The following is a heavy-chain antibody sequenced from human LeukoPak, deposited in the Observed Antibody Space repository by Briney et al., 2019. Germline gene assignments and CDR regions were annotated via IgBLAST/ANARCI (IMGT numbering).Heavy chain of an antibody. Sequence: GGSLRLSCAASGFTFSSYGMHWVRQAPGKGLEWVAVISYDGSNKYYADSVKGRFTISRDNSKNTLYLQMNSLRAEDTAVYYCAKDLPFYKCGGDCYPVDYWGQGTLVTVSS. V-gene: IGHV3-30*18. CDR1: GFTFSSYG. CDR2: ISYDGSNK. D-gene: IGHD2-21*02. J-gene: IGHJ4*02. CDR3: AKDLPFYKCGGDCYPVDY.